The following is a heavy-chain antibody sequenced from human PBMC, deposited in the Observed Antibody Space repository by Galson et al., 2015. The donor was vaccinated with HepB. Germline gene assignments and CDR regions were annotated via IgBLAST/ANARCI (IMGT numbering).Heavy chain of an antibody. D-gene: IGHD6-19*01. Sequence: SLRLSCAASGFTFSNYGMNWVRQAPGRGLEWVSSVSGRGTYIYYADSMKGRFTISRDNTKNSLYLQMNSLRVEDTAVYYCARDWGIAVAATWWFDPWGQGTLVTVSS. CDR2: VSGRGTYI. J-gene: IGHJ5*02. CDR3: ARDWGIAVAATWWFDP. V-gene: IGHV3-21*01. CDR1: GFTFSNYG.